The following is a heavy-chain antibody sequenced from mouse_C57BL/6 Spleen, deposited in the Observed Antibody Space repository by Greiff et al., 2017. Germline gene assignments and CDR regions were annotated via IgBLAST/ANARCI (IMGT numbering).Heavy chain of an antibody. CDR2: IWRGGST. V-gene: IGHV2-5*01. D-gene: IGHD2-5*01. Sequence: VQLQQSGPGLVQPSQSLSITCTVSGFSLTSYGVHWVRQSPGKGLEWLGVIWRGGSTDYNAAFMSRLSITKDNSKSQVFFKMNSLQADDTAIYYCAKTYYSNYGGFDYWGQGTTLTVSS. CDR1: GFSLTSYG. CDR3: AKTYYSNYGGFDY. J-gene: IGHJ2*01.